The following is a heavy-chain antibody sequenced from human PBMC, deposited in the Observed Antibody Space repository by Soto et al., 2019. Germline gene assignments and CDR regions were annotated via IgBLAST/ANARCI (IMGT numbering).Heavy chain of an antibody. D-gene: IGHD5-12*01. V-gene: IGHV3-30*18. CDR2: ISYDGSNK. CDR3: AKDREYSGYDLWFDY. Sequence: PGGSLRLSCAASGFTFSSYGMHWVRQAPGKGLEWVAVISYDGSNKYYADSVKGRFTISRDNSKNTLYLQMNSLRAEDTAVYYCAKDREYSGYDLWFDYWGQGTLVTVSS. J-gene: IGHJ4*02. CDR1: GFTFSSYG.